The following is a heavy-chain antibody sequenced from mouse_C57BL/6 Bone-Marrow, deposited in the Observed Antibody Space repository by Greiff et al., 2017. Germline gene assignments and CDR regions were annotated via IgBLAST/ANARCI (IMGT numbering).Heavy chain of an antibody. CDR2: IYPGDGDT. CDR1: GYAFSSSW. V-gene: IGHV1-82*01. Sequence: VQLQPSGPELVKPGASVKISCKASGYAFSSSWMNWVKQRPGKGLEWIGRIYPGDGDTNYNGKFKGKATLTADKSSSTAYMQLSSLTSEDSAVYFCARMNPWFAYWGQGTLVTVSA. CDR3: ARMNPWFAY. J-gene: IGHJ3*01.